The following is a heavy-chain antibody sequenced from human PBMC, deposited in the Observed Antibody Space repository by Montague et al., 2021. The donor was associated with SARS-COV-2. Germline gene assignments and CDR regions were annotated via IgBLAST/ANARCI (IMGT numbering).Heavy chain of an antibody. CDR2: ISDSGTTM. D-gene: IGHD1-26*01. CDR1: GFTVTTYD. CDR3: VSGPSSESFRFTFDL. J-gene: IGHJ2*01. Sequence: SLRLSCAASGFTVTTYDMNWVRQAPGRGLEWVSYISDSGTTMYYADSVRGRFTVSRDNARNSLFLQMNSLRVEDTAVYYCVSGPSSESFRFTFDLWGRGTLVTVSS. V-gene: IGHV3-48*03.